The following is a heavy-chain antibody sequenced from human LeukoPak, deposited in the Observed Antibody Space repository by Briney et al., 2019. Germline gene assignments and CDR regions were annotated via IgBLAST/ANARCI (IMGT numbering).Heavy chain of an antibody. J-gene: IGHJ5*02. V-gene: IGHV1-2*02. CDR3: ARSQFYGSGSYQGRWFDP. D-gene: IGHD3-10*01. CDR1: GYTFTGYY. CDR2: INPNSGGT. Sequence: ASVKVSCKASGYTFTGYYMHWVRQAPGQGLEWMGWINPNSGGTNYAQKLQGRVTMTRDTSISTAYMELSRLRSDDTAVYYCARSQFYGSGSYQGRWFDPWGQGTLVTVSP.